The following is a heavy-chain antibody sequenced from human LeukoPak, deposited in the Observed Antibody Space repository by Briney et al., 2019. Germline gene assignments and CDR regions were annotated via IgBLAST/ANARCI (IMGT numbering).Heavy chain of an antibody. Sequence: GRSLRLSCAASGFTFDDYAMHWVRQAPGKGLEWVSGISWNSGSIGYADSVKGRFTISRDNAKNSLYLQMNSLRAEDTASYYCAKGYPPRGYYGSGSYQYNWFDPWGQGTLVTVSS. V-gene: IGHV3-9*01. D-gene: IGHD3-10*01. CDR1: GFTFDDYA. CDR3: AKGYPPRGYYGSGSYQYNWFDP. J-gene: IGHJ5*02. CDR2: ISWNSGSI.